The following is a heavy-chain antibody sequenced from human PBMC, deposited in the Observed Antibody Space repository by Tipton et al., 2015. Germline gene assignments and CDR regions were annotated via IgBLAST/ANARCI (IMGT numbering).Heavy chain of an antibody. CDR2: IQYSGGT. D-gene: IGHD4-23*01. V-gene: IGHV4-59*01. Sequence: LRLSCTVSSDSINKYYWSWIRQPPGKELQWIGYIQYSGGTNYNPSLESRVSMSVDTSKTQFSLEMSSVTATDTAVYYCARARGRHGGLFDSWGQGTLVTVSS. CDR1: SDSINKYY. J-gene: IGHJ4*02. CDR3: ARARGRHGGLFDS.